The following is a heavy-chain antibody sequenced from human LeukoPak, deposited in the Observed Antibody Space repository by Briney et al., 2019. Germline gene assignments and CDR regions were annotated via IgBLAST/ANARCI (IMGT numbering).Heavy chain of an antibody. D-gene: IGHD1-26*01. CDR1: GYTFTGCY. Sequence: ASVKVSCKASGYTFTGCYMHWVRQAPGQGLEWMGWINPNSGGTNYAQKFQGRVTMTRDTSISTAYMELSRLRSDDTAVYYCARDLYSGSYYVTNWFDPWGQGTLVTVSS. J-gene: IGHJ5*02. V-gene: IGHV1-2*02. CDR2: INPNSGGT. CDR3: ARDLYSGSYYVTNWFDP.